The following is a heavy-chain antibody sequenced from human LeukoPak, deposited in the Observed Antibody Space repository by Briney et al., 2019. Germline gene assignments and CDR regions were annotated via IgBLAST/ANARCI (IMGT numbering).Heavy chain of an antibody. Sequence: SQTLSLTCTVSGGSISSGGYYWSWIRQHPGKGLEWIGYIYYSGSTYYNPSLKSRVTISVDTSKNQFSLKLSSVTAADTAVYYCARAVVVPAATRGRAFDIWGQGTMVTVSS. J-gene: IGHJ3*02. CDR1: GGSISSGGYY. CDR2: IYYSGST. CDR3: ARAVVVPAATRGRAFDI. V-gene: IGHV4-31*03. D-gene: IGHD2-2*01.